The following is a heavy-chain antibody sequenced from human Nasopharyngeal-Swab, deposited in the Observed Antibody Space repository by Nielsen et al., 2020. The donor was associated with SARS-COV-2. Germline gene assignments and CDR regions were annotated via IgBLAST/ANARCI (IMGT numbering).Heavy chain of an antibody. CDR1: GFTFSDYY. CDR2: ISSSSSYT. V-gene: IGHV3-11*05. Sequence: GGSLRLSCAASGFTFSDYYMSWIRQAPGKGLEWVSYISSSSSYTNYADSVKGRFTISRDNAKNSLYLQMNSLRAEDTAVYYCARVAWDIVVVVAVGAPDYWGQGTLVTVSS. J-gene: IGHJ4*02. CDR3: ARVAWDIVVVVAVGAPDY. D-gene: IGHD2-15*01.